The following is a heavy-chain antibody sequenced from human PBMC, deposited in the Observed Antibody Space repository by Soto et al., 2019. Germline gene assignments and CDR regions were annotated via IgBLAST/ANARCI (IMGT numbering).Heavy chain of an antibody. Sequence: GGSLRLSCAASGFTFSSYGMHWVRQAPGKGLEWVAVISYDGSNKYYADSVKGRFTISRDNSKNTLYLQMNSLRAEDTAVYYCAKVRASCSSTSCYSRYLKPYYYYGMDVWGQGTTVTVSS. CDR3: AKVRASCSSTSCYSRYLKPYYYYGMDV. J-gene: IGHJ6*02. CDR2: ISYDGSNK. V-gene: IGHV3-30*18. CDR1: GFTFSSYG. D-gene: IGHD2-2*01.